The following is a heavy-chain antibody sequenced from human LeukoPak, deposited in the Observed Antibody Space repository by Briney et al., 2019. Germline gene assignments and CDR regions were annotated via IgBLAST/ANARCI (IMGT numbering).Heavy chain of an antibody. D-gene: IGHD3-9*01. CDR1: GLTFDDYA. V-gene: IGHV3-9*01. CDR3: AKDLEGDILTGYFDY. Sequence: PGRSLRLSCAASGLTFDDYAMHWVRQAPGKGLEWVSGISWNSGSIGYADSVKGRFTISRDNAKNSLYLQMNSLRAEGTAFYYCAKDLEGDILTGYFDYWGQGTLVTVSS. CDR2: ISWNSGSI. J-gene: IGHJ4*02.